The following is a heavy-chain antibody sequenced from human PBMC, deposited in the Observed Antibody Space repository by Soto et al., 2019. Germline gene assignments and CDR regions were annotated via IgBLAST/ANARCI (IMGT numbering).Heavy chain of an antibody. CDR2: IYPGDSDT. J-gene: IGHJ3*02. CDR1: GYSFTSYW. Sequence: PGESLKISCKGSGYSFTSYWICWVRQMPGKGLEWMGIIYPGDSDTRYSPSFQGQVTISADKSISTAYLQWSSLKASDTAMYYCARSNRVLRYFDWLYGAFDIWGQGTMVTVSS. V-gene: IGHV5-51*01. CDR3: ARSNRVLRYFDWLYGAFDI. D-gene: IGHD3-9*01.